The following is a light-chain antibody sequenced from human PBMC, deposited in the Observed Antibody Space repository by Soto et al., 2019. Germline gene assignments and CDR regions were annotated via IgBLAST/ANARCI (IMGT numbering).Light chain of an antibody. CDR1: SSDVGSYNL. V-gene: IGLV2-23*01. J-gene: IGLJ2*01. CDR2: EGS. Sequence: QSALTQPASVSGSPGQSITISCTGTSSDVGSYNLVSWYQQHTGKAPKLMIYEGSKRPSGVSNRFSGSKSGNTASLTISWLQADDEADYYCCSYAGSNTFVVFGGGTKLTVL. CDR3: CSYAGSNTFVV.